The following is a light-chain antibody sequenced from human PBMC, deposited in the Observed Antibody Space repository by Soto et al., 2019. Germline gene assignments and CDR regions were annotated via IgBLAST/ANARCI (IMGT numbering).Light chain of an antibody. CDR3: NSYTSSSPPYV. CDR1: NSDIGRYNF. V-gene: IGLV2-14*01. CDR2: DVS. Sequence: QSVLTQPASVSGSAGQSISISCAGTNSDIGRYNFVSWYQQRPGQASKLLIFDVSNRPSGISDRFSGSKSGQTASLTISGLQAEDEADYSCNSYTSSSPPYVFGTG. J-gene: IGLJ1*01.